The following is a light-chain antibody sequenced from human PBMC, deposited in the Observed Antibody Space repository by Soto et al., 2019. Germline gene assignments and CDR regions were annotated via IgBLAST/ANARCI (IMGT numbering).Light chain of an antibody. V-gene: IGKV3-11*01. Sequence: ERVMMQSPASLAVSPGETSTLSCQAIQSVRRKFLAWYQQKPGQAPRLLIYDASNRATGIPARLSGSGSGTDFTLTISSLEPEDFAVYYCQQRSNWITFGQGTRLEIK. CDR3: QQRSNWIT. J-gene: IGKJ5*01. CDR2: DAS. CDR1: QSVRRKF.